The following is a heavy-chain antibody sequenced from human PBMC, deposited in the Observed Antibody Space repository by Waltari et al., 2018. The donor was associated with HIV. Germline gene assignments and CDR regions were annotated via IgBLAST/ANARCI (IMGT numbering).Heavy chain of an antibody. D-gene: IGHD3-22*01. CDR3: AKAPHHYDSSGPVY. Sequence: QVQLVESGGGVVQPGGSLRLSCTASGLPFSNYVLHWDRQAPGKGLQWVAFTRYDGTNKYYVDSVKGRFIISRDNSKNTLSLQMHSLRAEDTAVYYCAKAPHHYDSSGPVYWGQGTLVTVSS. CDR2: TRYDGTNK. V-gene: IGHV3-30*02. CDR1: GLPFSNYV. J-gene: IGHJ4*02.